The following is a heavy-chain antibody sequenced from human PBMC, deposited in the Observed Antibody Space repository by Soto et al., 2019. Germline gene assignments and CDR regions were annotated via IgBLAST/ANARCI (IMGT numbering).Heavy chain of an antibody. J-gene: IGHJ4*02. Sequence: QVQLVESGGGLVKPGESLRLSCAASGFTFSDYYMSWIRQAPGKGLEWVSYISSDGTIMYYADSVKGRFTISRDNAKNSLYLQMNSLSAADTAVYHCARHLGYYDSDGYLDYWGQGTLVTVSS. V-gene: IGHV3-11*01. D-gene: IGHD3-22*01. CDR1: GFTFSDYY. CDR3: ARHLGYYDSDGYLDY. CDR2: ISSDGTIM.